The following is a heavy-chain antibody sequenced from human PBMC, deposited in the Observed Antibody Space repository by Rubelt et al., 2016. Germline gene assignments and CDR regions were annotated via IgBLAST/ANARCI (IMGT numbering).Heavy chain of an antibody. CDR2: VFYSGRT. CDR1: GGSISGSSNY. J-gene: IGHJ5*02. CDR3: ARHSIVTTSGWFDP. V-gene: IGHV4-39*01. Sequence: QLQLQVSGPGLVKPSETLSLTCTVSGGSISGSSNYWGWIRQPPGTGLEWIGSVFYSGRTYFHPSLESRVTISVDTSQNQFSLNLNSVTAADTVVYFCARHSIVTTSGWFDPWGQGALVTVS. D-gene: IGHD1-1*01.